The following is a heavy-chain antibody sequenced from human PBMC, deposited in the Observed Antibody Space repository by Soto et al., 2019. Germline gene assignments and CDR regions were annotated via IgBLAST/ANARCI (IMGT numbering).Heavy chain of an antibody. CDR2: IWYDGSNK. J-gene: IGHJ4*02. Sequence: VQLVESGGGVVQPGRSLRLSCAASGFTFSSYGMHWVRQAPGKGLEWVAVIWYDGSNKYYADSVKGRFTISRDNSKNTLYLQMNSLRAEDTAVYYCARDVAYYDSSGYYYQGELDYWGQGTLVTVSS. CDR1: GFTFSSYG. D-gene: IGHD3-22*01. CDR3: ARDVAYYDSSGYYYQGELDY. V-gene: IGHV3-33*01.